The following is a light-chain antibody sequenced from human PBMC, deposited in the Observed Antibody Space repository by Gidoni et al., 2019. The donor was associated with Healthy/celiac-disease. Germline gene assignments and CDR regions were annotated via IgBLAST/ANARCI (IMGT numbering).Light chain of an antibody. V-gene: IGKV2-28*01. J-gene: IGKJ5*01. CDR1: QSLLHSNGYNY. CDR2: LGS. Sequence: DIVMTQSPLSLPVTPGEPASSSCRSSQSLLHSNGYNYLDLYLQKPGQSPQLLIYLGSNRASGVPDRFSGSGSGTDFTLKISRVEAEDVGVYYCMQALQTPLTFGQXTRLEIK. CDR3: MQALQTPLT.